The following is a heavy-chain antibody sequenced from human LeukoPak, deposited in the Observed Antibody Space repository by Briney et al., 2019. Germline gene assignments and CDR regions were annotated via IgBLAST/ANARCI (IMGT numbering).Heavy chain of an antibody. D-gene: IGHD4-17*01. CDR1: GFTVSSNY. CDR3: ARDLYGVSHDY. Sequence: PGGSLRLSCAASGFTVSSNYMNWVRQAPGKGLEWVSVMYSSGSTYYADSVTGRFTISRDNSKNTLYLQMNSLRAEDTAVYYCARDLYGVSHDYWGQGTLVTVSS. CDR2: MYSSGST. V-gene: IGHV3-53*01. J-gene: IGHJ4*02.